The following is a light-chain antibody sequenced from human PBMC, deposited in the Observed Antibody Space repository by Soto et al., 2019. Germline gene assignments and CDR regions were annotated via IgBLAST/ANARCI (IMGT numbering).Light chain of an antibody. CDR3: QHHNSYSHT. V-gene: IGKV1-5*01. J-gene: IGKJ1*01. CDR2: DAS. CDR1: QSISHY. Sequence: DIQMTQSPPTLSSSVGDRVTLTCRASQSISHYLAWYQQMPGKAPKLLIYDASTLQSGVPSRFSGSGSGTEFTTTISSLQHHDFGTYYCQHHNSYSHTFGQGTKVEIK.